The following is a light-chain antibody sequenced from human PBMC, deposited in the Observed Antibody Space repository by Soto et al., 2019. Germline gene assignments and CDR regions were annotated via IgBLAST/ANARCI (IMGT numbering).Light chain of an antibody. J-gene: IGKJ1*01. Sequence: EIVLTQSPGTLSLPPGKRATLSCRASQSVRSSYLAWYQQKFGQAPRLLIYGASSRATGIPDRFSGSGSGTDFTLTISRLEPEDFAVYYCQQYGSSSWTFGQGTKVDIK. CDR1: QSVRSSY. CDR2: GAS. V-gene: IGKV3-20*01. CDR3: QQYGSSSWT.